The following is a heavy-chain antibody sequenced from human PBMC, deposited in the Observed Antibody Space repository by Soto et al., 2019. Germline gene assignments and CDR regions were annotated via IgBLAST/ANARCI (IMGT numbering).Heavy chain of an antibody. V-gene: IGHV3-23*01. Sequence: XESLSLSCAASGFTFSSYAMSWVRQAPGKGLEWVSAISGSGGSTYCADSVKGRFTISRDNSKNTLYLQMNSLRAEDTAVYYCEKGLVGGFDYWGQGTLVTVSS. J-gene: IGHJ4*02. D-gene: IGHD3-16*01. CDR1: GFTFSSYA. CDR2: ISGSGGST. CDR3: EKGLVGGFDY.